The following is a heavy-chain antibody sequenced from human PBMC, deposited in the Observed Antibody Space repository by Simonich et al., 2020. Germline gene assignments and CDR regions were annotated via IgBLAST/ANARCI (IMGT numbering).Heavy chain of an antibody. V-gene: IGHV4-34*01. CDR2: INHSGST. Sequence: QVQLQQWGAGLLKPSETLSLTCAVYGGSFSGYYWSWIRQPPGKGLEWIGEINHSGSTNYNPSLKSRVTISVDTSKNQFSRKLSSVTAAETAVYYCARHLQLGPFDYWGQGTLVTVSS. J-gene: IGHJ4*02. CDR3: ARHLQLGPFDY. D-gene: IGHD1-1*01. CDR1: GGSFSGYY.